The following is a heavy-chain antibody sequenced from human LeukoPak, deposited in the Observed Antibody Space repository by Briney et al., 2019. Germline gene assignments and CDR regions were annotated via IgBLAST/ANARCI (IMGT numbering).Heavy chain of an antibody. Sequence: GASVKVSCKASGYTFTSYYMHWVRQAPGQGLEWMGIINPSGGSTSYAQKFQGRVTMTRDTSISTAYMELSRLRSDDTAVYYRARVLSWGSSSGDAFDIWGQGTMVTVSS. CDR1: GYTFTSYY. D-gene: IGHD6-6*01. CDR3: ARVLSWGSSSGDAFDI. J-gene: IGHJ3*02. V-gene: IGHV1-46*01. CDR2: INPSGGST.